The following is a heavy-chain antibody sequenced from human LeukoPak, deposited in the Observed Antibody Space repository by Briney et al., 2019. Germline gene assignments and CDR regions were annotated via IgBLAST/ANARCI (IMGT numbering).Heavy chain of an antibody. Sequence: PSETLSLTCTVSGGSVSSGSYYWSWIRQPPGKGLEWIGYIYYSGSTNYNPSLKSRVTISVDTSKNQFSLKLSSVTAADTAVYYCARASIFGVVSLGPDDAFDIWGQGTMVTVSS. CDR3: ARASIFGVVSLGPDDAFDI. V-gene: IGHV4-61*01. D-gene: IGHD3-3*01. J-gene: IGHJ3*02. CDR2: IYYSGST. CDR1: GGSVSSGSYY.